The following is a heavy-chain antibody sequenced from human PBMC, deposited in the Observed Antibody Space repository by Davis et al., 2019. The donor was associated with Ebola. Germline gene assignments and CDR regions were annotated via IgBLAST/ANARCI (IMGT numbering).Heavy chain of an antibody. D-gene: IGHD3-3*01. CDR1: GFTFSSYS. Sequence: GESLKISCAVSGFTFSSYSMNWVRQAPGKGLEWVSYISSSSSTIYYADSVKGRFTISRDNSKNTLYLQMNSLRAEDTAVYYCAKPTGPDYDFWSGPNYYGMDVWGQGTTVTVSS. V-gene: IGHV3-48*01. CDR2: ISSSSSTI. J-gene: IGHJ6*02. CDR3: AKPTGPDYDFWSGPNYYGMDV.